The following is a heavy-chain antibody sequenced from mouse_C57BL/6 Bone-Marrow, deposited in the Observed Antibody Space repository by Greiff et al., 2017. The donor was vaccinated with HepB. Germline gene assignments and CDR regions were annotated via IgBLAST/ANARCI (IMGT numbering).Heavy chain of an antibody. D-gene: IGHD2-5*01. CDR1: GFSFNTYA. J-gene: IGHJ2*01. CDR2: IRSKNNNYAT. CDR3: VRQYSNYVWYYFDY. Sequence: EVKLVESGGGLVQPKGSLKLSCAASGFSFNTYAMNWVRQAPGKGLEWVARIRSKNNNYATYYADSVKDRFTISRDDSESMLYLQMNNLKTEDTAMYYCVRQYSNYVWYYFDYWGQGTTLTVSS. V-gene: IGHV10-1*01.